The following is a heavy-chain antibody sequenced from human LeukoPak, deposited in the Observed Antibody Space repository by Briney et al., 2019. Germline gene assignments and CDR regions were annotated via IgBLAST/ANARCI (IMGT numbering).Heavy chain of an antibody. CDR3: AKDSGWFGEPTFDY. J-gene: IGHJ4*02. CDR2: ISWNSGSI. D-gene: IGHD3-10*01. V-gene: IGHV3-9*01. Sequence: GRSLRLSCAASGFTFGDYAMHWVRQAPGKGLEWVSGISWNSGSIGYADSVKGRFTISRDNAKNSLYLQMNSLRAEDTALYYCAKDSGWFGEPTFDYWGQGTLVTVSS. CDR1: GFTFGDYA.